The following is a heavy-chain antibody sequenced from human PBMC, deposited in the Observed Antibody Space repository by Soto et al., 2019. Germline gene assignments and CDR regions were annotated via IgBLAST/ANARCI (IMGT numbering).Heavy chain of an antibody. J-gene: IGHJ4*02. V-gene: IGHV1-46*01. CDR2: IHPGGGGT. CDR1: GYTFTNYY. Sequence: QVHLVQSGAEVKKPGASVKVSCKASGYTFTNYYIHWVRQAPGQGLEWRGMIHPGGGGTRYAQKFQGRVTMTRDTSASTVYMEVSSLRSEDTAVYYCARGHGAYFDSWGQGALVTVSS. CDR3: ARGHGAYFDS. D-gene: IGHD3-16*01.